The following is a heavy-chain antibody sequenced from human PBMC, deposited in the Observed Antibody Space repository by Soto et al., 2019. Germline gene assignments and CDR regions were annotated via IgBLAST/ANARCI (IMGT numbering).Heavy chain of an antibody. Sequence: GGSLRLSCAASGFTFSTYAMTWVRQAPGRGLEWVSSIRCDDSSTYHADSVKGRFTISRDNSKNTLYLQMNSLRTEDTALYYGANHNMDDYMLPVFDYWGQGALVTVSS. CDR1: GFTFSTYA. CDR3: ANHNMDDYMLPVFDY. J-gene: IGHJ4*02. D-gene: IGHD4-4*01. CDR2: IRCDDSST. V-gene: IGHV3-23*01.